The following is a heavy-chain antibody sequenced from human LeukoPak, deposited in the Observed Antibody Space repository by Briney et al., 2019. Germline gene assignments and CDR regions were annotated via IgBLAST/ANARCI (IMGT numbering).Heavy chain of an antibody. J-gene: IGHJ6*02. V-gene: IGHV4-59*11. CDR2: IYHNEST. CDR1: GGSLSSHF. CDR3: AYGATSGYYYYYGMYV. Sequence: PSETLSLTCTVSGGSLSSHFWSWIRQPPGKGLEWSGNIYHNESTNYNPSLKSRVTISVDTSKNQFSLKLSSVTAADTDVYYCAYGATSGYYYYYGMYVWGQGITVTVSS. D-gene: IGHD4/OR15-4a*01.